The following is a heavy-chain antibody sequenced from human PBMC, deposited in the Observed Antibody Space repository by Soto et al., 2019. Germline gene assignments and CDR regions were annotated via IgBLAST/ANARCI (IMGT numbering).Heavy chain of an antibody. D-gene: IGHD1-26*01. CDR1: GGSLSSYQ. CDR2: INHSGST. Sequence: SETLSLTCVVYGGSLSSYQWSWIRQPPGKGLEWIGEINHSGSTNYNPSLKSRVTISVDTSKNQFSLKLSSVTAADTAMYYCAREVASPATSDAFDIWGQGTMVTVSS. J-gene: IGHJ3*02. V-gene: IGHV4-34*01. CDR3: AREVASPATSDAFDI.